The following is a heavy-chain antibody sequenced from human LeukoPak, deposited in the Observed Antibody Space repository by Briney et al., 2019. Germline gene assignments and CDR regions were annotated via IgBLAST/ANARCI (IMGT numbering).Heavy chain of an antibody. D-gene: IGHD3-10*01. J-gene: IGHJ4*02. CDR3: AREGFDYYGSGSYYRAFDY. CDR1: GGSISSYY. V-gene: IGHV4-59*01. Sequence: SETLSLTCTVSGGSISSYYWSWIRQPPGKGLEWIGYIYYSGSTNYNPSLKSRVTISVDTSKNQFSLKLSSVTAADTAVYYCAREGFDYYGSGSYYRAFDYWGQGTLVTVSS. CDR2: IYYSGST.